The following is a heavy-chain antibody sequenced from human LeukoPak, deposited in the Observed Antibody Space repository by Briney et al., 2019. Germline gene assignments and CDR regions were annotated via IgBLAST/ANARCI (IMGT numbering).Heavy chain of an antibody. V-gene: IGHV3-53*04. CDR1: GFTFSDYY. Sequence: GGSLRLSCAASGFTFSDYYMSWIRQAPGKGLEWVSVIYSGGSTYYADSVKGRFTISRHNSKNTLYLQMNSLRAEDTAVYYCARGAWDSHYFDYWGQGTLVTVSS. D-gene: IGHD1-26*01. CDR2: IYSGGST. J-gene: IGHJ4*02. CDR3: ARGAWDSHYFDY.